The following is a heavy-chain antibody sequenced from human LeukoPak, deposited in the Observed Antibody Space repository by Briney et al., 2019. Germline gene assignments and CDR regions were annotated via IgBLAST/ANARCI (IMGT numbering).Heavy chain of an antibody. Sequence: SGPTLVHPTPTLTLTCTFSGFSLSTSGVGVGWIRQPPVKALEWLALIYWDDDKRYSPSLKSRLTITKDTSKNQVVLTMTNMDPVDTATYYCAHSRIAAATEEHWFDPWGQGTLVTVSS. V-gene: IGHV2-5*02. D-gene: IGHD6-13*01. J-gene: IGHJ5*02. CDR2: IYWDDDK. CDR3: AHSRIAAATEEHWFDP. CDR1: GFSLSTSGVG.